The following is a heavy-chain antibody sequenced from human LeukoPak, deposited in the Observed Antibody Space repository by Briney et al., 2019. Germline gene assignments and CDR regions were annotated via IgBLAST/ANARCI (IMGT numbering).Heavy chain of an antibody. J-gene: IGHJ4*02. V-gene: IGHV3-30*02. CDR1: GFTFSIYG. Sequence: PGGSLRLSCAASGFTFSIYGIHWVRQAPGKGLEWVTFITNDGRNKYYADSVKGRFTISRDNSKNTLCLQMNSLITEDTAVYYCAKIEVVLDDFWGQGTLVTVSS. CDR3: AKIEVVLDDF. D-gene: IGHD2-21*01. CDR2: ITNDGRNK.